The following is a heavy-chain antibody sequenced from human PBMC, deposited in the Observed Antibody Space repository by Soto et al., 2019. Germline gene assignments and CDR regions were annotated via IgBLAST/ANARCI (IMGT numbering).Heavy chain of an antibody. J-gene: IGHJ6*02. D-gene: IGHD3-3*01. CDR1: GFNFDDHV. CDR2: INWDGYSI. CDR3: ARSWSGSTSGRVDV. Sequence: GGSLRLSCVASGFNFDDHVMHWVRQVPGKGLEWVGHINWDGYSIGYGGSVRGRFTISRDNAKNTLYLQMNSLRREDTALYYCARSWSGSTSGRVDVWGQGTTVTVSS. V-gene: IGHV3-9*01.